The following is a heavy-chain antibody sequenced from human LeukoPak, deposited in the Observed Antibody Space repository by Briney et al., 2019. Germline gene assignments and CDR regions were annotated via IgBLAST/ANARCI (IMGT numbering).Heavy chain of an antibody. D-gene: IGHD1-26*01. J-gene: IGHJ4*02. Sequence: GGSLRLSCAASGFTFSWHRMHWVRQVPGKGLVWISWIETDGTRAGYVDSVKGRFTVSRDNAKNTLYLQMNSLRAEDTAVYYCARDQVGTMPNNYWGQGTLVTVSS. CDR2: IETDGTRA. V-gene: IGHV3-74*01. CDR1: GFTFSWHR. CDR3: ARDQVGTMPNNY.